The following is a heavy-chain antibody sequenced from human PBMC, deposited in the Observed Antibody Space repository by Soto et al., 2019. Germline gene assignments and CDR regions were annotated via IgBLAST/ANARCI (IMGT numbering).Heavy chain of an antibody. CDR3: AKDWSPDFWSGYYDY. J-gene: IGHJ4*02. D-gene: IGHD3-3*01. V-gene: IGHV3-9*01. CDR2: ISWNSGSI. Sequence: GGSLRLSCAASGFTFDDYAMHWVRQAPGKGLEWVSGISWNSGSIGYADSVKGRFTISRDNAKNSLYLQMNSLRAEDTALYYCAKDWSPDFWSGYYDYWGQGTLVTVSS. CDR1: GFTFDDYA.